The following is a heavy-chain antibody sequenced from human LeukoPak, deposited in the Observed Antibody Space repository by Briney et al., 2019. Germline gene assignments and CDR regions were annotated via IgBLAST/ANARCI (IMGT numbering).Heavy chain of an antibody. CDR2: IIPIFGTA. CDR3: ARAPPYCSSTSCYLGY. V-gene: IGHV1-69*13. D-gene: IGHD2-2*01. J-gene: IGHJ4*02. CDR1: GGTFSSYA. Sequence: SVKASCKASGGTFSSYAISWVRQAPGQGLEWMGGIIPIFGTANYAQKFQGRVTITADESTSTAYMELSSLRSEDTAVYYWARAPPYCSSTSCYLGYWGQGTLVTVSS.